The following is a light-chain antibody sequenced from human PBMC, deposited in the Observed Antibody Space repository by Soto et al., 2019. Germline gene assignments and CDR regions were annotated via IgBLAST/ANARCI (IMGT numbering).Light chain of an antibody. J-gene: IGKJ5*01. CDR1: QSVTSY. CDR2: HAS. CDR3: HPRSNWPFT. V-gene: IGKV3-11*01. Sequence: EIVLTQSPATLSLSPGERATLSCRASQSVTSYLAWYQHKPGQAPRLLIYHASIRATGIPARFSGSGSGTDFTLTISSLEPEDFAVYYCHPRSNWPFTFGQGTRLEIK.